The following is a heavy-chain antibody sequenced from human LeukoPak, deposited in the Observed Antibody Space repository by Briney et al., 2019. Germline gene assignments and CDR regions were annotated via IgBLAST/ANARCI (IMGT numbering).Heavy chain of an antibody. CDR3: ARGGITMVRGVIRFDP. V-gene: IGHV4-31*03. CDR1: GGSISSGSYY. CDR2: MYYSGST. J-gene: IGHJ5*02. Sequence: SETLSLTCTVSGGSISSGSYYWSWIRQLPGKGLEWIGSMYYSGSTYYNPSLRSRVIISEDTSKNQFSLKLISVSAADTAVYYCARGGITMVRGVIRFDPWGQGTLVTVSS. D-gene: IGHD3-10*01.